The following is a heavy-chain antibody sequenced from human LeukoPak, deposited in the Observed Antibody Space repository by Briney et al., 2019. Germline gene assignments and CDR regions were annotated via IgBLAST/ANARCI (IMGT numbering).Heavy chain of an antibody. D-gene: IGHD1-26*01. Sequence: ASVKVSCKVSGYTLTELSMHWVRQAPGKGLEWMGGFDPEDGETIYAQKFQGRVTMTEDTSTDTAYMELSSLRSEDTAVYYCATGSRLIVGANAPIYDAFDIWGQGTMVTVSS. CDR2: FDPEDGET. CDR1: GYTLTELS. CDR3: ATGSRLIVGANAPIYDAFDI. J-gene: IGHJ3*02. V-gene: IGHV1-24*01.